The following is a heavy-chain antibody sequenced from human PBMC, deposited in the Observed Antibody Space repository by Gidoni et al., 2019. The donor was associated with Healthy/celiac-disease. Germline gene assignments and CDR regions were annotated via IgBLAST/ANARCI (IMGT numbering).Heavy chain of an antibody. V-gene: IGHV3-21*01. J-gene: IGHJ4*02. CDR1: GFPFSNYS. Sequence: EVQLVESGGGLVKPGGSLRLSCAASGFPFSNYSMNWVRQAPGKGLEWVSSISSSSSYIYYADSVKGRFTISRDNAKNSLYLQMNSLRAEDTAVYYCAREGGSGSYYTYYFDYWGQGTLVTVSS. D-gene: IGHD3-10*01. CDR2: ISSSSSYI. CDR3: AREGGSGSYYTYYFDY.